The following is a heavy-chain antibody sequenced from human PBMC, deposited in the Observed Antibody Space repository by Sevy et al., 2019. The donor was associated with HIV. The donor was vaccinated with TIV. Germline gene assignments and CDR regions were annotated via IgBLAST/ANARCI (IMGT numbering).Heavy chain of an antibody. CDR3: ARGDGITFGGVIRGAFDI. CDR2: IYYSGST. J-gene: IGHJ3*02. Sequence: QSQTLSLTCTVSGGSISSGDYYWSWIRQPPGKGLEWIGYIYYSGSTYYNPSLKSRVTISVDTSKNQFSLKLSSVTAADTAVYYCARGDGITFGGVIRGAFDIWGQGTMVTVSS. V-gene: IGHV4-30-4*01. D-gene: IGHD3-16*02. CDR1: GGSISSGDYY.